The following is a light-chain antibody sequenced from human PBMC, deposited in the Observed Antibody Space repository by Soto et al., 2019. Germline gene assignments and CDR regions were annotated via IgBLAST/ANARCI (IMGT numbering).Light chain of an antibody. CDR2: DAS. CDR3: QQRSDWPT. V-gene: IGKV3-11*01. Sequence: EIVLTQSPATLSLSPGERATLSCRASQSVSSYVAWYQQKPGQAPRLLIYDASNRAAGTPARFSGSGSGTDFTLTISSLEPEDFAVYCCQQRSDWPTLGPGTKVDIK. CDR1: QSVSSY. J-gene: IGKJ3*01.